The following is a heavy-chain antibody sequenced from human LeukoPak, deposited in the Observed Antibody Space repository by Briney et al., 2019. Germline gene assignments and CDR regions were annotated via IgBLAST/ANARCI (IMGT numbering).Heavy chain of an antibody. CDR2: INPNSGGT. CDR3: ARARYSSGWYYFDY. D-gene: IGHD6-19*01. Sequence: ASVKVSCKASGYTFTGYYMHWVRQAPGQGLEWMGWINPNSGGTNYAQKFQGRVTMTRDTSISTAYMELSRLRSDDTAVYYCARARYSSGWYYFDYWGQGTLVTVSS. CDR1: GYTFTGYY. V-gene: IGHV1-2*02. J-gene: IGHJ4*02.